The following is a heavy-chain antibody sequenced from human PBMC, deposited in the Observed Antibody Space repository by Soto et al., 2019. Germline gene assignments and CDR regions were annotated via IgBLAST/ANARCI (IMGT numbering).Heavy chain of an antibody. CDR2: ISASNGNT. V-gene: IGHV1-18*01. J-gene: IGHJ4*02. CDR3: SREGAVGYDSHPLEFDL. CDR1: GYTFTTYG. Sequence: QVQLVQSGAVVKKPGASVKVSCKASGYTFTTYGISWVRQAPGQGLEWMGWISASNGNTHYAQNVQGRVTMTTDASTSTAYMELRSLTPDDTAVYYCSREGAVGYDSHPLEFDLWGQGTLVTVSS. D-gene: IGHD5-12*01.